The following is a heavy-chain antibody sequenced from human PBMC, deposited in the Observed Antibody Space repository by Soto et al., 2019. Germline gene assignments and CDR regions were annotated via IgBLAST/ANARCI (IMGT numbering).Heavy chain of an antibody. CDR2: INAGNGNT. Sequence: ASVKVSCKASGYTFTIYAMHWVCQSPGQRLEWMGWINAGNGNTKYSQKFQGRVTITRDTSASTAYMELSSLRSEDTAVYYCASHTVTDIFYYYYGMDVWGQGTTVTSP. D-gene: IGHD4-4*01. CDR1: GYTFTIYA. CDR3: ASHTVTDIFYYYYGMDV. V-gene: IGHV1-3*01. J-gene: IGHJ6*02.